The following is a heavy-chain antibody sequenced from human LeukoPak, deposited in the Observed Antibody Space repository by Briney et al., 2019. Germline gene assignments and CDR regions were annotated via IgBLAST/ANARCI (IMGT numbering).Heavy chain of an antibody. CDR1: GDSISSGDHH. D-gene: IGHD3-10*01. CDR3: ARRYGSGANTDWFDP. Sequence: SETLSLTCTVSGDSISSGDHHWSWLRQPPGKGPEWIAYIYYSGTTYYNPSLKSRLTISLDTSKNQFSLKLSSATAADTAVYYCARRYGSGANTDWFDPWGQGTLVTVSS. J-gene: IGHJ5*02. CDR2: IYYSGTT. V-gene: IGHV4-30-4*08.